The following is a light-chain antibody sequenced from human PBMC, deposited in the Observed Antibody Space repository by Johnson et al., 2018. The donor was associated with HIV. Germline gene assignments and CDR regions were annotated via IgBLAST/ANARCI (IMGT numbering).Light chain of an antibody. CDR2: DNN. V-gene: IGLV1-51*01. CDR3: GTWDGGLSVYV. J-gene: IGLJ1*01. CDR1: SSNIGNSY. Sequence: QSVLTQPPSVSAAPGQKVTISCSGSSSNIGNSYVSWYQQLPGTAPKLLIYDNNKRPSGIPDRFSGSKSGTSATLGITGLQTGDEANYYCGTWDGGLSVYVFGTGTEVTVL.